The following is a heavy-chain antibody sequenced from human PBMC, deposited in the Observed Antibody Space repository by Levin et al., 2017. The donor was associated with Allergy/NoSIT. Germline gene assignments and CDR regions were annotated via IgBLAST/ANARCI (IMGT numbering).Heavy chain of an antibody. CDR2: IFPSDSDT. CDR1: GYSFTSYW. V-gene: IGHV5-51*01. CDR3: ARRDSDGSNSFDY. Sequence: GESLKISCQASGYSFTSYWFGWVRQRPGKGLEWMGLIFPSDSDTRVSPSFQGQIIMSVDKSISTAYLQWSSLKDSDSAMYYCARRDSDGSNSFDYWGQGTLVTVSS. J-gene: IGHJ4*02. D-gene: IGHD4-23*01.